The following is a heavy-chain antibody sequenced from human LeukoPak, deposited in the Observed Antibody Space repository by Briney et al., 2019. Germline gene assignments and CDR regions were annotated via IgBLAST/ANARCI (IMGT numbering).Heavy chain of an antibody. CDR2: MNPNSGNT. V-gene: IGHV1-8*01. CDR3: ARLPLRYFDWLLSRGPYYYYGMDV. D-gene: IGHD3-9*01. J-gene: IGHJ6*02. Sequence: ASVKVSCKASGYTFTSYDINWVRQATGQGLEWMGWMNPNSGNTGYAQKFQGRVTMTRNTSISTAYMELSSLRSEDTAVYYCARLPLRYFDWLLSRGPYYYYGMDVWGQGTTATVSS. CDR1: GYTFTSYD.